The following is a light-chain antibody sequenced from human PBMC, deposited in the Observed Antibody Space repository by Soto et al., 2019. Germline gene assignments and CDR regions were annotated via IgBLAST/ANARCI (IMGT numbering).Light chain of an antibody. CDR1: QDISNY. Sequence: DIQRTQSPSSLSASVGDRVTITCQASQDISNYLNWYQQKPGKAPKILIYDASVLEAGVPSRFSGGGSGTHFTLTISSLQAEDVATYYCQQFDNLPLTFGGGTKVEIK. CDR2: DAS. V-gene: IGKV1-33*01. CDR3: QQFDNLPLT. J-gene: IGKJ4*01.